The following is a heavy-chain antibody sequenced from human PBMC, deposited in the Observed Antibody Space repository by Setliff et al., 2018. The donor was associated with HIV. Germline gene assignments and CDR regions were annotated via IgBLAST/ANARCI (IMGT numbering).Heavy chain of an antibody. D-gene: IGHD1-26*01. CDR3: ASAGDPGSPPLDY. CDR2: INSNNGGT. CDR1: GYTFTAYY. J-gene: IGHJ4*02. V-gene: IGHV1-2*02. Sequence: VASVKVSCKTSGYTFTAYYIHWVRQAPGQGLEWMGWINSNNGGTKYAQNFQGRVTMTRDTSITTAYVEVIRLRSDDTAVYFCASAGDPGSPPLDYWGQGTLVTVSS.